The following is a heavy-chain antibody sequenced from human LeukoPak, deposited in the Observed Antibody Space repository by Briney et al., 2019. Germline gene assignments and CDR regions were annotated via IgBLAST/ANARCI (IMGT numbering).Heavy chain of an antibody. CDR3: ARGDYGDWYFDY. CDR2: MNPNSGNT. CDR1: GYRFSNYD. Sequence: ASVKVSCKSSGYRFSNYDINWVRQATGQGLEWMGWMNPNSGNTGYAQKFQGRVTITRNTSISTAYMELSSLRSEDTAVYYCARGDYGDWYFDYWGQGTLVTVSS. J-gene: IGHJ4*02. D-gene: IGHD4-17*01. V-gene: IGHV1-8*03.